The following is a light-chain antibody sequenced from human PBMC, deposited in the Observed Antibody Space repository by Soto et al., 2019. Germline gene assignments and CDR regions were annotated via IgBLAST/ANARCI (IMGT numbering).Light chain of an antibody. CDR3: AAWDASLNGPL. V-gene: IGLV1-44*01. CDR1: SSNIGSNT. J-gene: IGLJ3*02. Sequence: QSVLTQPPSASGTPGQRVTISCSGSSSNIGSNTVNWYQQLPGTAPKLLIYSNNQRPSGVPDRFSGPKSGPSASLAISGLQSADEADYYCAAWDASLNGPLFVRGTKLTVL. CDR2: SNN.